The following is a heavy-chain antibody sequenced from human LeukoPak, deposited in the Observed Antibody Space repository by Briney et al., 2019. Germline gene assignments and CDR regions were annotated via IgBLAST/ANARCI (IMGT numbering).Heavy chain of an antibody. CDR3: ARDTPSDYYDSSGGFDY. CDR1: DHTFTSSS. J-gene: IGHJ4*02. V-gene: IGHV1-18*01. Sequence: GASVKLSYYPSDHTFTSSSTSWVTQAPGLGLEWMGWFSAYNGNTNYAHKLQARVTMTTDTSTSTAYMELRSLRSDDTAVYYCARDTPSDYYDSSGGFDYWGQGTLVTVSS. D-gene: IGHD3-22*01. CDR2: FSAYNGNT.